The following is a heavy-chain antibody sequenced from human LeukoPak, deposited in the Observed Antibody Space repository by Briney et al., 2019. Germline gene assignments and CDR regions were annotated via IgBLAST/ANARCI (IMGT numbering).Heavy chain of an antibody. D-gene: IGHD3-10*01. CDR2: INPNSGGK. CDR1: GYTFTGYH. CDR3: ARFGHEKDAFDI. Sequence: GASVKVSCKASGYTFTGYHIHWVRHTPGQGLEYMGWINPNSGGKDCPQKFQGRVTMTRDTSISTAYMELSGLRSDDTAVYYCARFGHEKDAFDIWGQGTMVTVSS. J-gene: IGHJ3*02. V-gene: IGHV1-2*02.